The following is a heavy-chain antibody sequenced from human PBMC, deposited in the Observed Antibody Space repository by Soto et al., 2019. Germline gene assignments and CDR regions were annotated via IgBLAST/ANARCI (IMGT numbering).Heavy chain of an antibody. CDR3: ARGGGYCSSTSGYRGWFDP. D-gene: IGHD2-2*02. V-gene: IGHV1-8*02. CDR2: MNPNSGNT. Sequence: ASVKVSCKASGYTFTSYDINWVRQATGQGLEWMGWMNPNSGNTGYAQKFQGRVTMTRNTSISTAYMELGSLRSEDTAVYYCARGGGYCSSTSGYRGWFDPWGQGTLVTVSS. J-gene: IGHJ5*02. CDR1: GYTFTSYD.